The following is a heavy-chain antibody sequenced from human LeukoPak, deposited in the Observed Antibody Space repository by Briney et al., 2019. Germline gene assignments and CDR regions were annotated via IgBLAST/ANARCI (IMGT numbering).Heavy chain of an antibody. D-gene: IGHD4-23*01. Sequence: GASVKVSCKASGYTFTAYYMHWVRQAPGQGLEWMGRINPNSGDTIYAQNFQGRVTVTRDTSISTAYMELSRLRSDGTAVYYCACWGGGNQGHWGQGTLVTVSS. V-gene: IGHV1-2*06. CDR2: INPNSGDT. CDR1: GYTFTAYY. J-gene: IGHJ4*02. CDR3: ACWGGGNQGH.